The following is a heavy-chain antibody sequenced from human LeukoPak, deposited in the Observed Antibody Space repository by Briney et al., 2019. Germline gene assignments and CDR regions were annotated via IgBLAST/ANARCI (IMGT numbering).Heavy chain of an antibody. CDR3: AREKIGQWLFGWFDP. Sequence: PSETLSLTCTVSGYSISSGYYWGWIRQPPGKGLEWIGSIYHSGSTYYNPSLKSRVTMSVNTSKNQFSLKLSSVTAADTAVYYCAREKIGQWLFGWFDPWGQGTLVTVSS. J-gene: IGHJ5*02. CDR2: IYHSGST. D-gene: IGHD6-19*01. CDR1: GYSISSGYY. V-gene: IGHV4-38-2*02.